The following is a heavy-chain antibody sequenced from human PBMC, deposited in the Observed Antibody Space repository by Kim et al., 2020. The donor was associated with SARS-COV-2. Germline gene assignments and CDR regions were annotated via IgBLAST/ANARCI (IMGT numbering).Heavy chain of an antibody. Sequence: ASVKVSCKASGYTFTSYGISWVRQAPGQGLEWMGWISAYNGNTNYAQKLQGRVTMTTDTSTSTAYMELRSLRSGDTAVYYCARAQGGFLTGYYRRENYFDYWGQGTLVTVSS. V-gene: IGHV1-18*04. CDR2: ISAYNGNT. CDR3: ARAQGGFLTGYYRRENYFDY. CDR1: GYTFTSYG. D-gene: IGHD3-9*01. J-gene: IGHJ4*02.